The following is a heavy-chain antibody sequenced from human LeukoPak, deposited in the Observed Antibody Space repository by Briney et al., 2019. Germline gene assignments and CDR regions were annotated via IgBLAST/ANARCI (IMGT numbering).Heavy chain of an antibody. D-gene: IGHD2-21*02. CDR1: GFTFSSYA. CDR2: ISGSGDNT. Sequence: GGSLRLSCAASGFTFSSYAMNWVRQAPGKGLEWISSISGSGDNTYYADSVKGRFTISRDNAKNSLYLQMNSLRAEDTAVYYCARNGAPVVTAITPYYYYMDVWGKGTTVTVSS. J-gene: IGHJ6*03. CDR3: ARNGAPVVTAITPYYYYMDV. V-gene: IGHV3-23*01.